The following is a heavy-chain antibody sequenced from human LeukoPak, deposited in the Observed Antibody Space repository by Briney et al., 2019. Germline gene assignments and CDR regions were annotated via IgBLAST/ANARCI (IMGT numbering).Heavy chain of an antibody. V-gene: IGHV1-69*04. CDR2: IIPILGIA. J-gene: IGHJ3*02. Sequence: SVKVSCKASGGTFSSYATSWVRQAPGQGLEWMGRIIPILGIANYAQKFQGRVTITADKSTSTAYTELGSLRSEDTAVYFCGGGVKDNRGDAFDIRGQGTMVTVSS. CDR1: GGTFSSYA. CDR3: GGGVKDNRGDAFDI. D-gene: IGHD2-15*01.